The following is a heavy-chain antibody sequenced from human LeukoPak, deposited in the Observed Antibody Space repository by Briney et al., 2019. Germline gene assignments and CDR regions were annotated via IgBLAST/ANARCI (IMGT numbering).Heavy chain of an antibody. CDR1: GFTFSSYW. Sequence: PGGSLRLSCVASGFTFSSYWMHWVRQDPRKGLVWVSRINGDGRNINYADSVRGRFTISRDNPKNLLFLQINSLRVEDTAVYYCARETPRRGETRDGYRWGQGTVVTVSS. CDR3: ARETPRRGETRDGYR. V-gene: IGHV3-74*01. J-gene: IGHJ4*02. CDR2: INGDGRNI. D-gene: IGHD5-24*01.